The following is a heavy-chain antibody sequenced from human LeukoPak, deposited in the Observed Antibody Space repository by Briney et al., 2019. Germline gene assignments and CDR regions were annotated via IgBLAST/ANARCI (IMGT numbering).Heavy chain of an antibody. CDR2: IYYSGST. J-gene: IGHJ4*02. CDR1: GGSISSSSYY. Sequence: PSETLSLTCTVSGGSISSSSYYWGWIRQPPGKGLEWIGSIYYSGSTYYNPSLKSRVTISVDTSKNQFSLKLSSVTAADTAVYYCARQESGDHYHHDYWGQGTLVTVSS. D-gene: IGHD7-27*01. V-gene: IGHV4-39*01. CDR3: ARQESGDHYHHDY.